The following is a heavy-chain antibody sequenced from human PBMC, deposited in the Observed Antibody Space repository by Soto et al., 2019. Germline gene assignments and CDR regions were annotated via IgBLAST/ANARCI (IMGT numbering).Heavy chain of an antibody. Sequence: EVQLVESGGGLVKPGGSLRLSCAASGFTFSSYSMNWVRQAPGKGLEWVSSISSSSSYIYYADSVKGRFTISRDNAKNSLYLQMNSLRSEDTAVYYCARGPRYGLSTAWFDPWGQGTLVTVSS. CDR2: ISSSSSYI. CDR3: ARGPRYGLSTAWFDP. D-gene: IGHD3-9*01. J-gene: IGHJ5*02. V-gene: IGHV3-21*04. CDR1: GFTFSSYS.